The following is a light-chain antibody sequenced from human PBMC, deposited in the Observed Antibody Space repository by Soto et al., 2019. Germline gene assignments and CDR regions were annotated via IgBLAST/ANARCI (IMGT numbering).Light chain of an antibody. V-gene: IGKV1-27*01. CDR2: AAS. CDR3: QKYNSAPRT. Sequence: DIQMTQSPSSLSASVGDRVNITCRAIQGISTYLAWYQQKTGKAPKLLIYAASTLQSGVPSRFSGSGSGTDFNLTLSSLHTEDGATYDCQKYNSAPRTFCPWTKGDTK. J-gene: IGKJ1*01. CDR1: QGISTY.